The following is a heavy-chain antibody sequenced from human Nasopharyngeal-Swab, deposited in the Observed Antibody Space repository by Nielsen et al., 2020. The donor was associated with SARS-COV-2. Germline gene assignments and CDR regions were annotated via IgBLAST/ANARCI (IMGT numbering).Heavy chain of an antibody. CDR2: ISSSSSYI. Sequence: VGSLRLSSAASAFSFSSYALHWVRQAPGKGLEWVSSISSSSSYIYYADSVKGRFTISRDNAKNSLYLQMNSLRAEDTAVYYCARDDYVWGSYRYREYNWFDPWGQGTLVTVSS. CDR3: ARDDYVWGSYRYREYNWFDP. CDR1: AFSFSSYA. D-gene: IGHD3-16*02. J-gene: IGHJ5*02. V-gene: IGHV3-21*01.